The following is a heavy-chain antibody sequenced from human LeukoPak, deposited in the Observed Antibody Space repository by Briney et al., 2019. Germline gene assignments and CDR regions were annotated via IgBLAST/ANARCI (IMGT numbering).Heavy chain of an antibody. Sequence: PGGSLRLSCAASGFTFSTYGIHWVRQAPGKGLEWVAVISYDGSNKYYADSVKGRFTISRDNSKNTLYLQMNSLRAEDTAVYYCAKAGNIRFDYWGQGTLVTVSS. V-gene: IGHV3-30*18. CDR3: AKAGNIRFDY. CDR1: GFTFSTYG. CDR2: ISYDGSNK. J-gene: IGHJ4*02. D-gene: IGHD2/OR15-2a*01.